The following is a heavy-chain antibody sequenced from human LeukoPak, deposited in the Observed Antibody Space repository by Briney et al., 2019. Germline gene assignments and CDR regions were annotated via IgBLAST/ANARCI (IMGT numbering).Heavy chain of an antibody. J-gene: IGHJ4*02. Sequence: PGGSLRLSCAASGFTFSSYAMHWVRQAPGKGLEWVAVISYDGSNKYYADSVKGRFTISRDNSKNTLYLQINSLRAEDTAVYYCARVSDDSSGYYSEPFDYWGQGTLVTVSS. CDR1: GFTFSSYA. CDR2: ISYDGSNK. V-gene: IGHV3-30-3*01. D-gene: IGHD3-22*01. CDR3: ARVSDDSSGYYSEPFDY.